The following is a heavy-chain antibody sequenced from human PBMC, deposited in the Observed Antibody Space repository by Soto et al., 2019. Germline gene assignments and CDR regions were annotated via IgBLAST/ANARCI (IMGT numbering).Heavy chain of an antibody. CDR3: ARPSSYITVVTARPNWFDP. V-gene: IGHV3-7*03. Sequence: EVQLVESGGGLVQPGGSLRLSCAASGFTFSIFWMSWVRQAPGKGLEWVANIKQDGSEKYYVDSVQGRFTISRDNAKNSLYLQMNSLRAEDTAVYFCARPSSYITVVTARPNWFDPWGQGTLVTVSS. CDR2: IKQDGSEK. D-gene: IGHD2-21*02. J-gene: IGHJ5*02. CDR1: GFTFSIFW.